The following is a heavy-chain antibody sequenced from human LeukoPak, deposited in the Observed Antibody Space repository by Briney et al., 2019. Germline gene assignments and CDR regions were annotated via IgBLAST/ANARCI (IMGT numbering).Heavy chain of an antibody. V-gene: IGHV4-34*01. J-gene: IGHJ3*02. CDR2: INHSGST. CDR1: GGSFSGYY. D-gene: IGHD3-22*01. CDR3: ARITMMNAFDI. Sequence: SETLSLTCAVYGGSFSGYYWSWIRQPPGKGLEWIGEINHSGSTNYNPSLKSRVTISVDTSKNQFSLKLSSVTAADTAVYYCARITMMNAFDIWGQGTMVTVSS.